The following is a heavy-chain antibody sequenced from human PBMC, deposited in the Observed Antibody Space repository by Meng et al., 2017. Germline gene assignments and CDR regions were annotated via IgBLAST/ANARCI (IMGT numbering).Heavy chain of an antibody. CDR3: ARAYYDSSGSKPLDWYFDL. CDR1: GGSISSGGYY. CDR2: IYYSGST. V-gene: IGHV4-31*03. J-gene: IGHJ2*01. Sequence: GQLQGGGPGRVKPSQALFLTSTVSGGSISSGGYYWSWIRQHPGKGLEWIGYIYYSGSTYYNPSLKSRVTISVDTSKNQFSLKLSSVTAADTAVYYCARAYYDSSGSKPLDWYFDLWGRGTLVTVSS. D-gene: IGHD3-22*01.